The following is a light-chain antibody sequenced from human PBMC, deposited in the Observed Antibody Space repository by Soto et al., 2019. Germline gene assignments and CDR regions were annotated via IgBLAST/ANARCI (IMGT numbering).Light chain of an antibody. V-gene: IGKV3-15*01. CDR1: QTVSRN. Sequence: EVVMTQSPATLSVSPGERATLSCRASQTVSRNLAWYQQRPGQAPRLLIYDISNRATGVPARFSGSGSETEFTPTISCLQSEDFATYYCQQYYSYPPITFGQGTRLEIK. CDR3: QQYYSYPPIT. CDR2: DIS. J-gene: IGKJ5*01.